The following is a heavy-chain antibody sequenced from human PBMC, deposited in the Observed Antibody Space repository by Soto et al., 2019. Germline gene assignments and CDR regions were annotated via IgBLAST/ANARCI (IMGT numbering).Heavy chain of an antibody. CDR2: INHSGST. J-gene: IGHJ5*02. CDR1: GGSFSGYY. CDR3: AREDYSSSSKGWFDP. D-gene: IGHD6-6*01. V-gene: IGHV4-34*01. Sequence: LSLTCAVYGGSFSGYYWSWIRQPPGKGLEWIGEINHSGSTNYNPSLKSRVTISVDTSKNQFSLKLSSVTAADTAVYYCAREDYSSSSKGWFDPWGQGTLVTVSS.